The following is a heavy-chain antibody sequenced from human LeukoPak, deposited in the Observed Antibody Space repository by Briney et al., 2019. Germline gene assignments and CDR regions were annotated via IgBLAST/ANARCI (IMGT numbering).Heavy chain of an antibody. CDR2: INSDGSST. CDR3: ASDSSGWYGGYLNY. V-gene: IGHV3-74*01. Sequence: PGGSLRLSCAASGFTFSSYWMHWVRQAPGKGLVWVSRINSDGSSTTYADSVKGRFTISRDNAKNTLYLQMNKLRAEDTAVYYCASDSSGWYGGYLNYWGQGTLVTVSS. D-gene: IGHD6-19*01. J-gene: IGHJ4*02. CDR1: GFTFSSYW.